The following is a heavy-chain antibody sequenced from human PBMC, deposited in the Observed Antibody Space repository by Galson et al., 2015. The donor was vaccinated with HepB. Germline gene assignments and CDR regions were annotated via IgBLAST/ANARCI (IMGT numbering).Heavy chain of an antibody. CDR2: IRSKANSYAT. CDR1: GFTFSGSA. Sequence: SLRLSCAASGFTFSGSAMHWVRQASGKGLEWVGRIRSKANSYATAYAASVKGGFTISRDDSKNTAYLQMNSLKTEDTAVYYCTRHAYGDYISSDYWGQGTLVTVSS. D-gene: IGHD4-17*01. V-gene: IGHV3-73*01. J-gene: IGHJ4*02. CDR3: TRHAYGDYISSDY.